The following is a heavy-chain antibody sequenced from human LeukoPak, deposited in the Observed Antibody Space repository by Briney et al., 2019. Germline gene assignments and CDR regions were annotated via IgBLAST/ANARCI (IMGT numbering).Heavy chain of an antibody. CDR3: ARQIAAAFFFDP. J-gene: IGHJ5*02. CDR1: GGSISSGGYY. Sequence: SQTLSLTCTVSGGSISSGGYYWSRIRQHPGKGLEWIGYIYYSGSTYYNPSLKSRVTISVDTSKNQFSLKLSSVTAADTAVYYCARQIAAAFFFDPWGQGTLVTVSS. V-gene: IGHV4-31*03. D-gene: IGHD6-13*01. CDR2: IYYSGST.